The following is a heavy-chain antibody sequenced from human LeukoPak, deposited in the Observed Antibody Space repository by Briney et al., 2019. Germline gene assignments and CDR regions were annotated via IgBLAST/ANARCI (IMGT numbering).Heavy chain of an antibody. V-gene: IGHV3-30*02. CDR1: GFTFSSYG. CDR2: IQYDGSNE. J-gene: IGHJ4*02. CDR3: TNTGTYSIY. Sequence: GGSLRLSCAASGFTFSSYGMHWVRQAPGKGLEWVAYIQYDGSNEQYAHSVKGRFRISRDSSKDTLFLQMNSLRVEDTALYYCTNTGTYSIYWGQGTLVTVSS. D-gene: IGHD2-15*01.